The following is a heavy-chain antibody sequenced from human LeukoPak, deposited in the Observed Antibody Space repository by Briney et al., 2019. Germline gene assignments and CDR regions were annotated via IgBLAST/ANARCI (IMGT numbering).Heavy chain of an antibody. V-gene: IGHV3-23*01. CDR1: GFTFSNAW. D-gene: IGHD6-13*01. J-gene: IGHJ6*03. CDR2: ISGSGGST. CDR3: AKDKGIAAAPLDYMDV. Sequence: GGSLRLSCAASGFTFSNAWMSWVRQAPGKGLEWVSGISGSGGSTYYADSVKGRFTISRDNSKNTLYLQMNSLRAEDTAAYSCAKDKGIAAAPLDYMDVWGKGTTVTVSS.